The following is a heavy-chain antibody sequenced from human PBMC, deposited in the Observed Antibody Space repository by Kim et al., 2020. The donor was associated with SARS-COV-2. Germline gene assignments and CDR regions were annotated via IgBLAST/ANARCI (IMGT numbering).Heavy chain of an antibody. CDR2: INHSGST. Sequence: SETLSLTCAVYGGSFSGYYWSWIRQPPGKGLEWIGEINHSGSTNYNPSLKSRVTITVDTSKNQFSLKLSSVTAADTAVYYCARDGRFGDDPWGQGTLVTVSS. J-gene: IGHJ5*02. CDR3: ARDGRFGDDP. D-gene: IGHD3-10*01. CDR1: GGSFSGYY. V-gene: IGHV4-34*01.